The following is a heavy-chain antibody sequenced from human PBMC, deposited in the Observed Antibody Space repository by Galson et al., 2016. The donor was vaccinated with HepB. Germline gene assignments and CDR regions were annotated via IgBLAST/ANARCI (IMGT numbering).Heavy chain of an antibody. Sequence: VSGGSISSDHWWTWVRQPPGKGLEWIGQIYHSGRTNYNPSLKSRVTISVDRSKNQFSLKLTPVTAADTAVYYCAREYNGKSYFDYWGQGTLVTVSS. CDR1: GGSISSDHW. CDR2: IYHSGRT. CDR3: AREYNGKSYFDY. D-gene: IGHD1-26*01. J-gene: IGHJ4*02. V-gene: IGHV4-4*02.